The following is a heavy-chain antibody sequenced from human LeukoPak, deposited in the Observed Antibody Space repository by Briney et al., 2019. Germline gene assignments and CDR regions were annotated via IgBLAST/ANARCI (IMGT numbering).Heavy chain of an antibody. D-gene: IGHD6-13*01. CDR3: AKDVIAAADTEGFDY. Sequence: PGRSLRLSCAASGFTFSSYGMHWVRQAPGKGLEWVAVISHDGSNKYYADSVKGRFTISRDNSKNTLYLQMNSLRAEDTAVYYCAKDVIAAADTEGFDYWGQGTLVTVSS. CDR2: ISHDGSNK. CDR1: GFTFSSYG. V-gene: IGHV3-30*18. J-gene: IGHJ4*02.